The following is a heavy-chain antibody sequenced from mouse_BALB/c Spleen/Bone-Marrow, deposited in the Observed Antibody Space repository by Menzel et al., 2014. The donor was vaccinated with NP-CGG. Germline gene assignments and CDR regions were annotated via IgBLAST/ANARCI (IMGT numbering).Heavy chain of an antibody. Sequence: LVESGAELVKPGASVKLSCKASGYTFTSYWVHWVKQRPGQGLEWIGEIDPSDSYTNYNQKFKGKATLTVDKSSSTAYMQLSSLTSEDSAVYYCATARATSYAMDYWGQGTSVTVSS. CDR3: ATARATSYAMDY. D-gene: IGHD3-1*01. J-gene: IGHJ4*01. CDR1: GYTFTSYW. V-gene: IGHV1-69*02. CDR2: IDPSDSYT.